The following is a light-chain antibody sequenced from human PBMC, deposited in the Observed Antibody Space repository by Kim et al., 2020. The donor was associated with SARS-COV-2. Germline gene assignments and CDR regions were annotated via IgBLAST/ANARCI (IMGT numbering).Light chain of an antibody. V-gene: IGLV3-1*01. Sequence: VSPGQTASITCSGDKVGDKYACWYQQKPGQSPVLVIYQDSKRPSGIPERFSGSNSGNTATLTISGTQAMDEADYYCQAWDSSTVVFGGGTQLTVL. CDR2: QDS. CDR1: KVGDKY. CDR3: QAWDSSTVV. J-gene: IGLJ2*01.